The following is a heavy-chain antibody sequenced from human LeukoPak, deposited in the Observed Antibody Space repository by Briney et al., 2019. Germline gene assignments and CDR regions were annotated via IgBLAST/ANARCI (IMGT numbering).Heavy chain of an antibody. CDR2: ISWNSGSI. CDR1: GFTFDDYA. J-gene: IGHJ4*02. CDR3: AKDRGIVAGLFDY. D-gene: IGHD5-12*01. V-gene: IGHV3-9*01. Sequence: PGRSLRLSCAASGFTFDDYAMHWVRHAPGKGLEWVSGISWNSGSIGYADSVKGRFTISRDNAKDSLYLQMNSLRAEGTALYYCAKDRGIVAGLFDYWGQGTLVTVSS.